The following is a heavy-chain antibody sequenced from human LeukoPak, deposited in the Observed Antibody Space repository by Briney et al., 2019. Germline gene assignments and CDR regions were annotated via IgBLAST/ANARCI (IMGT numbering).Heavy chain of an antibody. CDR3: ARGSSGSSNFDY. D-gene: IGHD1-26*01. Sequence: GGSLRLSCAASGFTFSSYSMNWVRQAPGKGLEWVLSISSSSSYIYYADSVKGRFTISRDNAKNSLYLQMNSLRAEDTAVYYCARGSSGSSNFDYWGQGTLVTVSS. V-gene: IGHV3-21*01. CDR2: ISSSSSYI. CDR1: GFTFSSYS. J-gene: IGHJ4*02.